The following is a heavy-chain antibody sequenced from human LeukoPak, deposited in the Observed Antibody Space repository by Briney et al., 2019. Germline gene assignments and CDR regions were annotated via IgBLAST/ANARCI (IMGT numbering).Heavy chain of an antibody. Sequence: PSETLSLTCTVSGGSISSSSYYWGWIGQPPGKGLEWIGSIYYSGSTYYNPSLKSRVTISVDTSKNQFSLKLSSVTAADTAVYYCARSENDLYCSGGSCYSLDYWGQGTLVTVSS. CDR1: GGSISSSSYY. J-gene: IGHJ4*02. CDR2: IYYSGST. CDR3: ARSENDLYCSGGSCYSLDY. V-gene: IGHV4-39*07. D-gene: IGHD2-15*01.